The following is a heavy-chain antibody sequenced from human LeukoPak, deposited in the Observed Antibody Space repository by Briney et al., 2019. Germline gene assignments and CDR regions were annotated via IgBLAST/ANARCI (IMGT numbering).Heavy chain of an antibody. CDR3: AKGGGSSCYSPSDY. V-gene: IGHV3-23*01. J-gene: IGHJ4*02. Sequence: PGGSLRLSWGGSGFTFSSYAMSWVRQAPGKGLEWVSAISGSGTDTFYANSVKGRFTISRDNPKNTLYLQMNSLRAEDTAVYYCAKGGGSSCYSPSDYWGQGTLVTVPS. CDR2: ISGSGTDT. D-gene: IGHD2-15*01. CDR1: GFTFSSYA.